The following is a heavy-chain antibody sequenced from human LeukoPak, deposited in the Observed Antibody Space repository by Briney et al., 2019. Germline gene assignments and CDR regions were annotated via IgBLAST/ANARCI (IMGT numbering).Heavy chain of an antibody. J-gene: IGHJ4*02. CDR1: GFTFSSYA. D-gene: IGHD3-22*01. V-gene: IGHV3-23*01. CDR2: ISGSGGRT. Sequence: GGSLRLSCAASGFTFSSYAMSWVRQAPGKGLEWVSVISGSGGRTYYADSVKGRFTISRDNSKNTLYLQMNSLRAEDTAVYYCAKTYYYDSSGSHYFDYWGQGTLVTVSS. CDR3: AKTYYYDSSGSHYFDY.